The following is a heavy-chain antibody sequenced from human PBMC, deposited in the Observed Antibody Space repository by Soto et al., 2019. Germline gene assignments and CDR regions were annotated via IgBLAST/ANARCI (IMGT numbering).Heavy chain of an antibody. CDR1: GFPFSSYA. Sequence: SLRLSCAASGFPFSSYAMSWVRQAPGKGLEWVSGISGSGRSTYYADSVKGRFTISRDNSKNTLYLQMNSLRAEDTAVYYFAKCLLPSHPLDYSDYYYYGMDVWGQGTTVT. V-gene: IGHV3-23*01. D-gene: IGHD4-4*01. J-gene: IGHJ6*02. CDR3: AKCLLPSHPLDYSDYYYYGMDV. CDR2: ISGSGRST.